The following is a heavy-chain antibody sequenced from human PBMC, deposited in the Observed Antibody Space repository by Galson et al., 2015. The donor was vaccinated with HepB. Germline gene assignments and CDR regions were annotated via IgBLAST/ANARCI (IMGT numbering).Heavy chain of an antibody. V-gene: IGHV4-30-4*01. J-gene: IGHJ6*02. CDR2: IYYSGST. D-gene: IGHD3-3*01. Sequence: TLSLTCTVSGGSISSGDYYWSWIRQPPGKGLEWIGYIYYSGSTYYNPSLKSRVTISVDTSKNQFSLKLSSVTAADTAVYYCARDRYYDFWSGYSIYYYGMDVWGQGTTVTVSS. CDR1: GGSISSGDYY. CDR3: ARDRYYDFWSGYSIYYYGMDV.